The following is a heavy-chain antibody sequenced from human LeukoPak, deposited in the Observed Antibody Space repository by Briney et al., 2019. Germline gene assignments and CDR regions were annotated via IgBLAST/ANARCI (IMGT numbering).Heavy chain of an antibody. J-gene: IGHJ6*02. Sequence: PGGSLRLSCAASGFTAISNNMNWVRQAPGKGLQWVSVIYSGGTTYYADSVKGRFTFSRHNSKNTLYLQMTSLRPEDTAVYYCARGHNHYYYGMDVWGQGTTVTVSS. CDR1: GFTAISNN. V-gene: IGHV3-53*04. CDR3: ARGHNHYYYGMDV. D-gene: IGHD1-1*01. CDR2: IYSGGTT.